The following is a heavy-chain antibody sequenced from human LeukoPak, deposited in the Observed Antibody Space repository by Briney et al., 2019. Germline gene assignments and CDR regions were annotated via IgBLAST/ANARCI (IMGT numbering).Heavy chain of an antibody. J-gene: IGHJ4*02. D-gene: IGHD2-8*01. Sequence: GESLKISCKGSGYSFTNSWIGWVRQMPGKGLEWMGIIYPGDSDTRYSPSFQGQVTISADKSISTASLQWSSLKASDTAMYYCATRRCSNGVCYFDYWGQGTLITVSS. CDR2: IYPGDSDT. CDR1: GYSFTNSW. V-gene: IGHV5-51*01. CDR3: ATRRCSNGVCYFDY.